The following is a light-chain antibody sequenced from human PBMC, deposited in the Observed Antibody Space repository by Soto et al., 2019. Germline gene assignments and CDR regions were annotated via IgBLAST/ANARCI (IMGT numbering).Light chain of an antibody. V-gene: IGKV3-15*01. J-gene: IGKJ1*01. Sequence: ETVMTQSPATLSVSPGERATLSCRASQSVSSNLAWYQQKPGQAPRLLIYGASTRATGIPARFSGSGSGTAFTLTISSLQSEDFAVYYCQQYNNWPQTFGQGTKVEIK. CDR3: QQYNNWPQT. CDR1: QSVSSN. CDR2: GAS.